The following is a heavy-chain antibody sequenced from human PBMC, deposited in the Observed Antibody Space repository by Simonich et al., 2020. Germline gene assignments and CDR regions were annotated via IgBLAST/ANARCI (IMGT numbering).Heavy chain of an antibody. CDR1: GYTFTSYG. Sequence: QVQLVQSGAEVKKPGASVKVSCKASGYTFTSYGISGVRQAPGQGLEWIGWISAYKSNTNNAQKLQGRVTMTTDTSTSTAYMERRSRRSDDTAVYYCARASRGTWWYYYFDYWGQGTLVTVSS. J-gene: IGHJ4*02. V-gene: IGHV1-18*01. CDR3: ARASRGTWWYYYFDY. CDR2: ISAYKSNT. D-gene: IGHD2-15*01.